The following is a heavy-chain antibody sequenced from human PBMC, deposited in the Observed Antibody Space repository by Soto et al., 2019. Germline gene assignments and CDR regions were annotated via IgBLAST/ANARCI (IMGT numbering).Heavy chain of an antibody. Sequence: GESLKISCKGSGYSFTSYWIGWVRQMPGKGLEWMGIIYPGDSDTRYSPSFQGQVTISADKSISTAYLQWSGLKASDTAMYYCAILGYCSGGSCPRYYFDYWGQGTLVTVSS. J-gene: IGHJ4*02. V-gene: IGHV5-51*01. CDR3: AILGYCSGGSCPRYYFDY. CDR1: GYSFTSYW. CDR2: IYPGDSDT. D-gene: IGHD2-15*01.